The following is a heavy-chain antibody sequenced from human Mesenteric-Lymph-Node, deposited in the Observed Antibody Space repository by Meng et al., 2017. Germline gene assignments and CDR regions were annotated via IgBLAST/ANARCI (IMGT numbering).Heavy chain of an antibody. D-gene: IGHD1-26*01. V-gene: IGHV4-61*01. CDR2: NFNDGRT. CDR1: GASVSINPSS. CDR3: ARDNMGSIDY. Sequence: QVQLQGSGPGLVRPSETLSLTCSVSGASVSINPSSWTWVRQPPGKGLEWIGYNFNDGRTNYNPSLKTRVTMSIDTSKNQFSLTLSSVTAADTAIYYCARDNMGSIDYWGQGILVTVSS. J-gene: IGHJ4*02.